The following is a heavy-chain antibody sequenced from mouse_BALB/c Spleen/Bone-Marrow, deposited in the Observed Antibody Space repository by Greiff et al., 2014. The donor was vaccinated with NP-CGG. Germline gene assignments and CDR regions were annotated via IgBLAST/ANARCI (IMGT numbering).Heavy chain of an antibody. CDR1: GYTFTSYW. J-gene: IGHJ1*01. CDR3: TKITAATGYFDV. Sequence: VQLQQSGTVLARPGASVKMSCKASGYTFTSYWMHWVKQRPGLGLEWIGAIYPGNSDTSYNQKFKGKAKLTAVTSTSTAYMELSSLTNEDSAVYYCTKITAATGYFDVWGAGTTVTVSS. D-gene: IGHD1-2*01. V-gene: IGHV1-5*01. CDR2: IYPGNSDT.